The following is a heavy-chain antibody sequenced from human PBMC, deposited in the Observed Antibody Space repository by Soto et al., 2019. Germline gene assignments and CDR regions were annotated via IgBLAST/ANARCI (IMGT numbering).Heavy chain of an antibody. V-gene: IGHV3-23*01. CDR2: ISVSGTYT. J-gene: IGHJ5*02. CDR1: GFNFSSYA. CDR3: AKGGAVKLPRYNWFDP. Sequence: EVQLLESGGGLVQPGGSLRLSWAASGFNFSSYAMNWVRQAPGKGLEWVSGISVSGTYTYYAESVKGRFTISRDNSKSTLYLQMNSLRAEDTAVYYCAKGGAVKLPRYNWFDPWGQGVLVTVSS. D-gene: IGHD2-15*01.